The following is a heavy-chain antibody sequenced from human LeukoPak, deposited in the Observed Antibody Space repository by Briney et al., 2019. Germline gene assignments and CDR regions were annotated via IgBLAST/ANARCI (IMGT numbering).Heavy chain of an antibody. D-gene: IGHD3-10*02. CDR3: AKVYVRWELPPFDY. V-gene: IGHV3-23*01. J-gene: IGHJ4*02. CDR1: GYSISSGYY. CDR2: ISGSGGST. Sequence: PSETLSLTCTVSGYSISSGYYWGWIRQPPGKGLEWVSAISGSGGSTYYADSVNGRFTISRDNSKNTLYLQMNSLRAEDTAVYYCAKVYVRWELPPFDYWGQGTLVTVSS.